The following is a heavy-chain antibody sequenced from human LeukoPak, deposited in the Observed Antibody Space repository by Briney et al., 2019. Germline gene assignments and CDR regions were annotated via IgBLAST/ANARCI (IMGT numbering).Heavy chain of an antibody. CDR1: GYTFTSYD. CDR3: ARVWGRFKVFDSGYYPFDY. CDR2: MNPNSGNT. Sequence: ASVKVSCKASGYTFTSYDINWVRQATGQGLEWMGWMNPNSGNTGYAQKFQGRVTMTRNTSISTAYMELSSLRSEDTAVYYCARVWGRFKVFDSGYYPFDYWGQGTLVTVSS. V-gene: IGHV1-8*01. J-gene: IGHJ4*02. D-gene: IGHD3-22*01.